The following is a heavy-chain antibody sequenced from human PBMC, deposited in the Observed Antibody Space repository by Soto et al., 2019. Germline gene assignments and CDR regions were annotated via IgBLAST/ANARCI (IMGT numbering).Heavy chain of an antibody. D-gene: IGHD2-15*01. CDR3: ARGPRYCSGGSCYRIYYFDY. V-gene: IGHV1-3*01. CDR2: INAGNGNT. J-gene: IGHJ4*02. Sequence: WASVKVSCKASGYTFTSYAMHWVRQAPGQRLEWMGWINAGNGNTKYSQKFQGRVTITRDTSASTAYMELSSLRSEDTAVYYCARGPRYCSGGSCYRIYYFDYWGQGTLVTVSS. CDR1: GYTFTSYA.